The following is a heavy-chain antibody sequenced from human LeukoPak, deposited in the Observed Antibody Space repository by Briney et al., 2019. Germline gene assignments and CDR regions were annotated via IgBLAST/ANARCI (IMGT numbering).Heavy chain of an antibody. CDR1: GFTFSDYY. V-gene: IGHV3-11*01. Sequence: GGSLRLSCAAPGFTFSDYYMSWIRQAPGKGLEWVSYISSSSSTIYYADSVRGRFTISRDNAKNSLYLQMNSLRAEDTAVYYCARHLLEMATMALFDYWGQGTLVTVSS. CDR3: ARHLLEMATMALFDY. CDR2: ISSSSSTI. J-gene: IGHJ4*02. D-gene: IGHD5-24*01.